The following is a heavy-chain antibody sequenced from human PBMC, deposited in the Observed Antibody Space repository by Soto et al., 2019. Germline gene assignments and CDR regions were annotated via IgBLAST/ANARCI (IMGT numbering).Heavy chain of an antibody. CDR3: ASGNSYYH. D-gene: IGHD3-10*01. J-gene: IGHJ2*01. CDR2: MNPKSGNT. CDR1: GYTFTTYD. Sequence: QVQLVQSGAEVKKPGASVKVSCKASGYTFTTYDINWVRQATGQGLEWMGWMNPKSGNTGYAQNFQGRGTITRHTSIRTADMEMSSLRAEATAVYYCASGNSYYHWGRGTLVTV. V-gene: IGHV1-8*01.